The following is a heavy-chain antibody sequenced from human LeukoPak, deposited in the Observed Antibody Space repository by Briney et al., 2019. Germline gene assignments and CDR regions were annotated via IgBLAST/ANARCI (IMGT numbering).Heavy chain of an antibody. Sequence: SVKVSCKASGGTFSSYAISWVRQAPGQGLEWMGGIIPIFGTANYAQKFQGRVTITTDESTSTAYMELSSLRSEDTAVYYCAGGYSYGLNWFDPWGQGTLVTVSS. CDR3: AGGYSYGLNWFDP. CDR2: IIPIFGTA. CDR1: GGTFSSYA. D-gene: IGHD5-18*01. V-gene: IGHV1-69*05. J-gene: IGHJ5*02.